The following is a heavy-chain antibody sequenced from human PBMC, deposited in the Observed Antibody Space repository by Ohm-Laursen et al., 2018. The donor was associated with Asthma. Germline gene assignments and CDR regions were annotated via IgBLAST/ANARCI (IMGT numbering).Heavy chain of an antibody. CDR1: GFTFSSYG. CDR3: ARDRSAYCGGDCFKGPAFDI. V-gene: IGHV3-23*01. Sequence: SLRLSCAASGFTFSSYGMSWVRQAPGKGLEWVSAISGSGGSTYYADSVKGRFTISRDNSKNTLSLQMNSLRAEDTAIYYCARDRSAYCGGDCFKGPAFDIWGRGTMVTVSS. J-gene: IGHJ3*02. CDR2: ISGSGGST. D-gene: IGHD2-21*01.